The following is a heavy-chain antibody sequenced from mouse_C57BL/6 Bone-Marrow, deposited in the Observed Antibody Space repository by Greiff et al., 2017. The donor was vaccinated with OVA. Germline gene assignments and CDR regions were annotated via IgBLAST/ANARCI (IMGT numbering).Heavy chain of an antibody. CDR2: IRLKSDNYAT. V-gene: IGHV6-3*01. CDR3: TVTTGRKGLAY. J-gene: IGHJ3*01. D-gene: IGHD1-1*01. CDR1: GFTFSNYW. Sequence: DVQLVESGGGLVQPGGSMKLSCVASGFTFSNYWMNWVRQSPEKGLEWVAQIRLKSDNYATHYAESVKGRFTISRDDSKSSVYLQMNNLRAEDTGIYYCTVTTGRKGLAYWGQGTLVTVSA.